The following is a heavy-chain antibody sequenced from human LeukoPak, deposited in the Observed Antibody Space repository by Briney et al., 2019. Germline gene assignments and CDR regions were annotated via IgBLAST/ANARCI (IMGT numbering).Heavy chain of an antibody. CDR2: IYYSGDT. D-gene: IGHD2-2*01. CDR3: ARQNIYCSRTSCYEVDWFDP. CDR1: RGSISGYS. Sequence: SETLSLTCTVSRGSISGYSWSWIRQSPGGGLDWIGYIYYSGDTAYNPSLRSRVTISVDTSKNQFSLKLSSVTAADTAVYYCARQNIYCSRTSCYEVDWFDPWGQGTLVTVSS. V-gene: IGHV4-59*08. J-gene: IGHJ5*02.